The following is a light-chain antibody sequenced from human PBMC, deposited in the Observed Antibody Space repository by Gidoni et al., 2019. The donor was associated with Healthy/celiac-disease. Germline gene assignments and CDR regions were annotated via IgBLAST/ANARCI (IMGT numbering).Light chain of an antibody. CDR1: SSNIGSNT. CDR3: AAWDDSLNGPV. CDR2: SNN. V-gene: IGLV1-44*01. Sequence: SVLTQPPSASGAPGQRFTISCSGSSSNIGSNTVNWYQQLPGTAPKLLIYSNNQRPSGVPDRFSGSKSGTSASLAISGLQSEDEADYYCAAWDDSLNGPVFGGGTKLTVL. J-gene: IGLJ3*02.